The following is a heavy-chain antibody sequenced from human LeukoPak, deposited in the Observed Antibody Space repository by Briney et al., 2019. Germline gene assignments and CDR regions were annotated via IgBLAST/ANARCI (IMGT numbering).Heavy chain of an antibody. D-gene: IGHD6-19*01. CDR2: ISGTGGTT. CDR1: GFTFSNYG. Sequence: GGSLRLSCAASGFTFSNYGMNWVRQAPGKGLEWVSRISGTGGTTFYADSVKGRFTISRDNSKNTLYLQMNSLRAEDTAVYYCAKGLYSSGWSDFDYWGQGTLVTVSS. CDR3: AKGLYSSGWSDFDY. J-gene: IGHJ4*02. V-gene: IGHV3-23*01.